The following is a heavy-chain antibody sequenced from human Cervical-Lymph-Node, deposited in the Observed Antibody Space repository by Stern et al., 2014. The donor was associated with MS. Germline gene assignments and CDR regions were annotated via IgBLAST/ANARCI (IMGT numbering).Heavy chain of an antibody. CDR1: GYTFTGYL. CDR2: INPNNGGT. V-gene: IGHV1-2*02. D-gene: IGHD3-22*01. Sequence: QDQLVQYGADVKKPGASVKVSCKASGYTFTGYLLHWVRQAPGQGLEWMGWINPNNGGTTYAQNFQGRVTLTRDTTISTAYMELSSLRSDDTAFYYCAREGHYYDTTGYLAHWGQGTLLTVSS. CDR3: AREGHYYDTTGYLAH. J-gene: IGHJ5*02.